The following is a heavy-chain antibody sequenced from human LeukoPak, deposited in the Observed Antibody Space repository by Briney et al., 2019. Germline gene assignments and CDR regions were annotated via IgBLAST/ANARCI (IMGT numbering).Heavy chain of an antibody. Sequence: SGTLSLTCTVSGGSISSYYWSWIRQPPGKGLEWIGYIYYSGSTNYNPSLKSQVTISVDTSKNQFSLKLSSVTAADTAVYYCAGGKYYYDSSGYSLDYWGQGTLVTVSS. CDR3: AGGKYYYDSSGYSLDY. D-gene: IGHD3-22*01. J-gene: IGHJ4*02. CDR2: IYYSGST. CDR1: GGSISSYY. V-gene: IGHV4-59*01.